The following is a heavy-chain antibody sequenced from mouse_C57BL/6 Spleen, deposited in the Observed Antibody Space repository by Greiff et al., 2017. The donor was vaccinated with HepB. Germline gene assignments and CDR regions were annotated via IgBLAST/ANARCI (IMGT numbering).Heavy chain of an antibody. CDR2: IHPNSGST. V-gene: IGHV1-64*01. CDR1: GYTFTSYW. D-gene: IGHD1-1*02. Sequence: QVQLQQPGAELVKPGASVKLSCKASGYTFTSYWMHWVKQRPGQGLEWIGMIHPNSGSTNYNEKFKSKATLTVDKSSSTAYMQLSSLTSEDSAVYYCARRGGYGYAMDYWGQGTSVTVSS. J-gene: IGHJ4*01. CDR3: ARRGGYGYAMDY.